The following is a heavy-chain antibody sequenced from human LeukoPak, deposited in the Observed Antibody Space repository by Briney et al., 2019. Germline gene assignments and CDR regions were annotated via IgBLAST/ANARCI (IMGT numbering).Heavy chain of an antibody. J-gene: IGHJ6*02. CDR3: AKDGGVLYCSSTSCQDGMDV. V-gene: IGHV3-23*01. Sequence: QPGGSLRLSCAASGFTFSAYAMSWVRQAPGKGLEWVSSIGGSGSGYSTYYADSVKGRFTISRDTSKNTLYLQMNSLRAEDTAVYYCAKDGGVLYCSSTSCQDGMDVWGQGTTVTVSS. CDR1: GFTFSAYA. D-gene: IGHD2-2*01. CDR2: IGGSGSGYST.